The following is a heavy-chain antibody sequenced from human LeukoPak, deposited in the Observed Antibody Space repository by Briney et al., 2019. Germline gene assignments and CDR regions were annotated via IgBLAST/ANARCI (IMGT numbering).Heavy chain of an antibody. CDR2: IYSGGST. Sequence: GGSLRLSCAASGFTFSSYAMSWVRQAPGKGLEWVSVIYSGGSTYYADSVKGRFTISRDNSKNTLYLQMNSLRAEDTAVYYCARDPRYDSSGYWGQGTLVTVSS. CDR3: ARDPRYDSSGY. J-gene: IGHJ4*02. V-gene: IGHV3-53*01. D-gene: IGHD3-22*01. CDR1: GFTFSSYA.